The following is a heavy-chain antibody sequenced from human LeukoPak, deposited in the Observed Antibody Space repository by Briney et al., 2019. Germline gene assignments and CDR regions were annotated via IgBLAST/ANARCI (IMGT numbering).Heavy chain of an antibody. V-gene: IGHV3-53*01. CDR1: GFTFSSYA. D-gene: IGHD2-8*02. CDR2: IYSGGST. J-gene: IGHJ5*02. CDR3: ARGGEWA. Sequence: GGFLRLSCVASGFTFSSYAMTWVRQAPGKGLEWVSVIYSGGSTYYADSVKGRFTISRDNSKNTLYLQMNSLRAEDTAVYYCARGGEWAWGQGTLVTVSS.